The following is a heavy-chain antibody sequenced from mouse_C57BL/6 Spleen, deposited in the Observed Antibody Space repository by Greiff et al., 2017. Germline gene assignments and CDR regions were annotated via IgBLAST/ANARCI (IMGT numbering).Heavy chain of an antibody. V-gene: IGHV1-72*01. Sequence: VQLQQPGAELVKPGASVKLSCKASGYTFTSYWMHWVKQRPGRGLEWIGRIDPNSGGTKYNEKFKSKATLTVDKPSSTAYMQHISLTSEDCAVYNCARDDYGSSAFGYWGQGTTLTVSS. J-gene: IGHJ2*01. CDR1: GYTFTSYW. CDR2: IDPNSGGT. D-gene: IGHD1-1*01. CDR3: ARDDYGSSAFGY.